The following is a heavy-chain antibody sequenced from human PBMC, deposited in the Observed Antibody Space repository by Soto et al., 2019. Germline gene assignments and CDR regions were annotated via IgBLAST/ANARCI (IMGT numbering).Heavy chain of an antibody. V-gene: IGHV4-61*01. CDR2: IYYSGST. D-gene: IGHD6-6*01. J-gene: IGHJ4*02. Sequence: QVQLQESGPGLVKPSETLSLTCTVSGGSVSSGSYYWSWIRQPPGKGLEWIGYIYYSGSTNYNPSLKSRVTISVDTSKNQFSLKLSSVTAADTAVYYCARVSTAARWLVGRADRYFDYWGQGTLVTVSS. CDR3: ARVSTAARWLVGRADRYFDY. CDR1: GGSVSSGSYY.